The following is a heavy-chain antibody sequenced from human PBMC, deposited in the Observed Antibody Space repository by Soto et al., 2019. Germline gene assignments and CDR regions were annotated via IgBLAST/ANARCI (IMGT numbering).Heavy chain of an antibody. Sequence: QVQLVESGGGVVQPGRSLRLSCAASGLTFSSYAMHWVRQAPSKGQEWVAVISYDGSNTYYADSVKGRFTISRDNFKNRLYLQMNSLRAEDTAVYYCARDLGAYSSSGRYYYGMDVWGQGTTVTVSS. CDR2: ISYDGSNT. D-gene: IGHD6-13*01. CDR3: ARDLGAYSSSGRYYYGMDV. J-gene: IGHJ6*02. CDR1: GLTFSSYA. V-gene: IGHV3-30-3*01.